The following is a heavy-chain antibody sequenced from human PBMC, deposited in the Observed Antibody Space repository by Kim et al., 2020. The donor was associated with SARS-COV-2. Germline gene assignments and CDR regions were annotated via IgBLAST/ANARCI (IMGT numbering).Heavy chain of an antibody. CDR2: T. Sequence: THYNPSLKSRVTMSLDRPKNQFSLKVTSLTAADTAVYFCARGGGYNSPFDYWGQGNLVTVSS. D-gene: IGHD5-12*01. J-gene: IGHJ4*02. CDR3: ARGGGYNSPFDY. V-gene: IGHV4-30-2*01.